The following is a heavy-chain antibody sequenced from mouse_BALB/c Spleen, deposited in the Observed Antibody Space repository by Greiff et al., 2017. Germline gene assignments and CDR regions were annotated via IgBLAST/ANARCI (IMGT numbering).Heavy chain of an antibody. CDR1: GFTFSDYY. CDR3: ARDEPLYRRGAMDY. V-gene: IGHV5-4*02. J-gene: IGHJ4*01. Sequence: EVKLVESGGGLVKPGGSLKLSCAASGFTFSDYYMYWVRQTPEKRLEWVATISDGGSYTYYPDSVKGRFTISRDNAKNNLYLQMSSLKSEDTAMYYCARDEPLYRRGAMDYWGQGTSVTVSS. D-gene: IGHD1-3*01. CDR2: ISDGGSYT.